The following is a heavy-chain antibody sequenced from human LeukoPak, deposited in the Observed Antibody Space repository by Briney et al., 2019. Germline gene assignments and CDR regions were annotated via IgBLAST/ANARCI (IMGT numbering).Heavy chain of an antibody. CDR1: GFTFNSYA. D-gene: IGHD1-26*01. Sequence: GGSLRLSCAASGFTFNSYAMHWVRQAPGKGLEWVAVISYDGSNKYYADSVKGRFTISRDNSKNTLYLQMNSLRAEDTAVYYCARDRVPFIGKYYFDYWGQGTLVTVSS. CDR3: ARDRVPFIGKYYFDY. J-gene: IGHJ4*02. V-gene: IGHV3-30-3*01. CDR2: ISYDGSNK.